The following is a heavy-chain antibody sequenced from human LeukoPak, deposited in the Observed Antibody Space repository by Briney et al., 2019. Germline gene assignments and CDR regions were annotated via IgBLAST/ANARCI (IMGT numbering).Heavy chain of an antibody. J-gene: IGHJ5*02. Sequence: GGSLRLSCAASGFTFSDYWMSWVRQAPGKGLEWVANIKQDGTEKNYVDSVKGRFIISRDNAKNSLYLQLNSLRADDTAVYYCARDSRRVGATGGSGSWGQGTLVTVSS. CDR2: IKQDGTEK. D-gene: IGHD1-26*01. V-gene: IGHV3-7*03. CDR3: ARDSRRVGATGGSGS. CDR1: GFTFSDYW.